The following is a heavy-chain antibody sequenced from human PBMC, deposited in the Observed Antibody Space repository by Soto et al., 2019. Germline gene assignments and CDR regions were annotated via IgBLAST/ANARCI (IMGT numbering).Heavy chain of an antibody. Sequence: PGQSLKISCRGFGYSFTSYWIGWVRQMPGKGLEWMGIIYPGDSDTRYSPSFQGQVTISADKSISTAYLQWSSLKASDTAMYYCARFPLYSSSWYGWFDPWGQGTLVTVSS. CDR3: ARFPLYSSSWYGWFDP. V-gene: IGHV5-51*01. J-gene: IGHJ5*02. CDR1: GYSFTSYW. CDR2: IYPGDSDT. D-gene: IGHD6-13*01.